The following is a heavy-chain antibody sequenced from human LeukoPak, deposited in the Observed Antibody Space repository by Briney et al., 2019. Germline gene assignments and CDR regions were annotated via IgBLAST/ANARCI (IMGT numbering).Heavy chain of an antibody. J-gene: IGHJ4*02. D-gene: IGHD6-19*01. CDR2: ISTYNGNT. V-gene: IGHV1-18*04. CDR3: ARDKGYSSGPAD. CDR1: GYSFTSYW. Sequence: GESLKISCKGSGYSFTSYWIGWVRQAPGQGLEWMGWISTYNGNTNYAQKLQGRVTITTDTSTSIAYMELRSLRSDDTAVYYCARDKGYSSGPADWGQGTLVTVSS.